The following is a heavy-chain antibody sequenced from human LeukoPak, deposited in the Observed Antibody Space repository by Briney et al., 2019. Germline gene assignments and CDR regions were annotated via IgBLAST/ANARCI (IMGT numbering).Heavy chain of an antibody. CDR2: NYISGST. J-gene: IGHJ4*02. CDR3: ARDRPTLYYYDSSGYAKVFDY. V-gene: IGHV4-4*07. Sequence: PSETLSLTCTVSGGSISSYYWSWIRQPAGKGLEWIGRNYISGSTNYNPSLKSRVTMSVDTSKNQFSLKLSSVTAADTAVYYCARDRPTLYYYDSSGYAKVFDYWGQGTLVTVSS. CDR1: GGSISSYY. D-gene: IGHD3-22*01.